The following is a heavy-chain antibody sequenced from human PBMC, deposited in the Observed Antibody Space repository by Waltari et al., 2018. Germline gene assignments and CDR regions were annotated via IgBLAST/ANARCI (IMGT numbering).Heavy chain of an antibody. V-gene: IGHV1-2*06. D-gene: IGHD3-3*01. CDR2: INPSSGGT. J-gene: IGHJ5*02. CDR1: GYTFTGYY. Sequence: VQLVQSGAEVKKPGASVKVSSKASGYTFTGYYMHWVRQAPGQGLEWMGRINPSSGGTNYAQKFQGRVTMTRDTSISTAYMELSRLRADDTAVYYCAREMEWRSWFDPWGQGTLVTVSS. CDR3: AREMEWRSWFDP.